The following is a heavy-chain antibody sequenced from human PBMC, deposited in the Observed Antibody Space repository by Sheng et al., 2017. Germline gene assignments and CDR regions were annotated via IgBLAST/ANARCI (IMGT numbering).Heavy chain of an antibody. CDR1: GFTFDDYA. CDR3: AKDAAAGLYYYAMDV. D-gene: IGHD6-13*01. CDR2: ISWNSGSI. V-gene: IGHV3-9*03. Sequence: EVQLVESGGGLVQPGRSLRLSCAASGFTFDDYAMHWVRQAPGKGLEWVSGISWNSGSIGYADSVKGRFTISRDNAKNSLYLQMNSLRAEDMALYYCAKDAAAGLYYYAMDVWGQGTTVTVFS. J-gene: IGHJ6*02.